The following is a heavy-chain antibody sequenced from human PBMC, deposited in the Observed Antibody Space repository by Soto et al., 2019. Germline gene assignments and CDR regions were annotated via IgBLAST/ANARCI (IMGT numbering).Heavy chain of an antibody. D-gene: IGHD3-3*01. Sequence: EVQLVESGGGLVQPGGSLRLSCAASGISLSAYWMHWVRQVPGKGLEWIARINEDGRSTSYMDSVKGRFTISRDNARDTLYLQMNSLRLEHTAVYYCARGWVERLPRQPPSDYWGQGTLVTVSS. CDR2: INEDGRST. CDR3: ARGWVERLPRQPPSDY. V-gene: IGHV3-74*01. J-gene: IGHJ4*02. CDR1: GISLSAYW.